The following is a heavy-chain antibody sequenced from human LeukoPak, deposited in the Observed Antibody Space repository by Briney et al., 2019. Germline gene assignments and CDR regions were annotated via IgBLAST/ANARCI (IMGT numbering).Heavy chain of an antibody. CDR2: INHSGST. V-gene: IGHV4-34*01. CDR3: ARGFIKFYDSSGYYNY. CDR1: GGSFSGYY. D-gene: IGHD3-22*01. Sequence: SETLSLTCAVYGGSFSGYYWSWIRQPPGKGLEWIGEINHSGSTNYNPSLKSRVTISVDTSKNQFSLKLSSVTAADTAVYYCARGFIKFYDSSGYYNYWGQGTLVTVSS. J-gene: IGHJ4*02.